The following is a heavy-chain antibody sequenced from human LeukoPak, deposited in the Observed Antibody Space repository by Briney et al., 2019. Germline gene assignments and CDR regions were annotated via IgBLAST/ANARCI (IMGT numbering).Heavy chain of an antibody. CDR3: ARRPYFVASSPLDHFDY. D-gene: IGHD3-9*01. CDR1: GYSFTSYW. V-gene: IGHV5-51*01. Sequence: GESLKISCKGSGYSFTSYWIGWVRQMPGKGLEWMGIIYPGDSDTRYSPSFQGQVTISADKSISTAYLQWSSLKASDTAMYYCARRPYFVASSPLDHFDYWGQGTLVTVSS. CDR2: IYPGDSDT. J-gene: IGHJ4*02.